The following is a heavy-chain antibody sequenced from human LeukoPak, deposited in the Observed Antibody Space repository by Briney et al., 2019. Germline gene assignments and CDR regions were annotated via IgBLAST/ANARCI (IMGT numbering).Heavy chain of an antibody. V-gene: IGHV4-61*08. Sequence: SETLSLTCTVSGGSVRSGGYCLNWIRQHPGEGLEWIGFIYDSGNAYYNPSYNPSLKSRVTISLDTSKNQFSLKLISVTAADTAVYYCARHDSSGYYNWGQGMLVTVSS. CDR3: ARHDSSGYYN. D-gene: IGHD3-22*01. J-gene: IGHJ4*02. CDR2: IYDSGNA. CDR1: GGSVRSGGYC.